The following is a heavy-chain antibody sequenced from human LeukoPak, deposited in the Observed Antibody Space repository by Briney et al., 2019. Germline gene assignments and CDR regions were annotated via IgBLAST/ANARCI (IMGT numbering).Heavy chain of an antibody. V-gene: IGHV3-15*01. D-gene: IGHD3-10*01. CDR1: GTTFRNAW. CDR3: ATDRGLTTVRKLPSDF. Sequence: GGSLTLFCAASGTTFRNAWMTWVRQAPGKGLEWVGRIRSKPDGGTSDYAAPVEGRFTISRDDSKNTLYLEMNSLKSEDTAVYYCATDRGLTTVRKLPSDFWGQGTLVTVS. CDR2: IRSKPDGGTS. J-gene: IGHJ4*02.